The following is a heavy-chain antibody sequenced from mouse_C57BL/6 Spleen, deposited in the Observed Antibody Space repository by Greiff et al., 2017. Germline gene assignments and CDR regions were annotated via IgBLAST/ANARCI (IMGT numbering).Heavy chain of an antibody. V-gene: IGHV2-5*01. CDR2: IWRGGST. D-gene: IGHD2-5*01. Sequence: QVQLQQSGPGLVQPSQSLSITCTVSGFSLTSYGVHWVRQAPGKGLEWLGVIWRGGSTDYNAAFMSRLSITKDNSKSQVFFKMNSLQADDTAIYYCAKKGSNHYAMDDWGQGTSVTAST. CDR3: AKKGSNHYAMDD. J-gene: IGHJ4*01. CDR1: GFSLTSYG.